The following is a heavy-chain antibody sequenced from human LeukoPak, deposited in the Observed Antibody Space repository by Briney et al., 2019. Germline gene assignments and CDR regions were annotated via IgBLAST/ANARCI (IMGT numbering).Heavy chain of an antibody. V-gene: IGHV3-23*01. J-gene: IGHJ4*02. CDR1: GFTFSSYA. D-gene: IGHD2-15*01. CDR2: ISGSGGST. Sequence: GGSLRLSCAASGFTFSSYAMSWVRQAPGKGLEGVSAISGSGGSTYYADSVKGRFTISRDHSKNTLYLQMKSLRAEDTPVYYCAKAVASGYCRGGSCYSSLDYWGQGTLVTVSS. CDR3: AKAVASGYCRGGSCYSSLDY.